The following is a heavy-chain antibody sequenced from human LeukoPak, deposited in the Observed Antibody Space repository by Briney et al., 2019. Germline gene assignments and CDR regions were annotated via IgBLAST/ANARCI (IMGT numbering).Heavy chain of an antibody. J-gene: IGHJ4*02. Sequence: TSETLSLTCTVSGGSISSYYWSWIRQPPGKGLERIGYIYYSGSTNYNPSLKSRVTISVDTSKNQFSLKLSSVTAADTAVYYCARVGRDGYLDYWGQGTLVTVSS. CDR1: GGSISSYY. V-gene: IGHV4-59*01. D-gene: IGHD5-24*01. CDR2: IYYSGST. CDR3: ARVGRDGYLDY.